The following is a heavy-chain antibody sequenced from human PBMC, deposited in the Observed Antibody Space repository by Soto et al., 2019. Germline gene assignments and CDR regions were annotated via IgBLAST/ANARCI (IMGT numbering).Heavy chain of an antibody. D-gene: IGHD3-22*01. CDR1: GGSISNDGYY. V-gene: IGHV4-31*03. CDR2: IYFSGST. CDR3: ARLLGYYDSRGYLRPMKFDY. J-gene: IGHJ4*02. Sequence: SETLSLTCSVSGGSISNDGYYWNWIRQHPGKGLEWIGYIYFSGSTYYNPSLKSRVPISVDTSNSQFSLKLSSVTAADTAVYPCARLLGYYDSRGYLRPMKFDYWGQGALVTVSS.